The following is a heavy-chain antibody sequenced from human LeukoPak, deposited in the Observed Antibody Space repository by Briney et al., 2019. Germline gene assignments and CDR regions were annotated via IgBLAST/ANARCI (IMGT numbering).Heavy chain of an antibody. J-gene: IGHJ5*02. Sequence: GGSLRLSCAASGFTFSSYAVHWVRQAPGKGLEWVAVISYDGSNKYYADSVKGRFTISRDNSKNTLYLQMNSLRAEDTAVYYCAKAYGSGSYYQNWFDPWGQGTLVTVSS. V-gene: IGHV3-30*18. CDR3: AKAYGSGSYYQNWFDP. CDR2: ISYDGSNK. D-gene: IGHD3-10*01. CDR1: GFTFSSYA.